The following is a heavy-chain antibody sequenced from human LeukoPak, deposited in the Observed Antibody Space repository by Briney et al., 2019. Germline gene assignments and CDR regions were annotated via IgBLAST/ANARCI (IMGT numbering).Heavy chain of an antibody. J-gene: IGHJ4*02. Sequence: GASVKVSCKVSGYTLTELSMHWVRQAPGKGLEWMGGFDPEDGETIYAQKFQGRVTMTEDTSTDTAYMELSSLRSEDTAMYYCATEGSSYSSSWECYFDYWGQGTLVTVSS. D-gene: IGHD6-13*01. CDR2: FDPEDGET. V-gene: IGHV1-24*01. CDR3: ATEGSSYSSSWECYFDY. CDR1: GYTLTELS.